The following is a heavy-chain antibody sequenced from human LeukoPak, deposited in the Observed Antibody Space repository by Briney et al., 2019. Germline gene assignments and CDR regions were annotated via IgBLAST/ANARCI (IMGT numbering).Heavy chain of an antibody. J-gene: IGHJ3*02. CDR2: IYYSGST. CDR3: ARGGGSGSYYNDAFDI. D-gene: IGHD3-10*01. CDR1: GGSMSSGDYY. V-gene: IGHV4-30-4*01. Sequence: SETLSLTCTVSGGSMSSGDYYWSWIRQPPGKGLEWIGYIYYSGSTYYNPSLKSRVTISVDTSKNQFSLKLSSVTAADTAVYYCARGGGSGSYYNDAFDIWGQGTMVTVSS.